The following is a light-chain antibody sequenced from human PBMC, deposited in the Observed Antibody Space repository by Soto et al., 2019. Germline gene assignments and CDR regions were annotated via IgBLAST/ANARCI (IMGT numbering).Light chain of an antibody. J-gene: IGKJ1*01. Sequence: EIVLTQSPGALSLSPGEIATLSCRASQSVSSTYLAWYQQNPGQAPRLLIYGASSRATGIPDRFSGSWSGTDFTLTINRLEPEDFAVYYCQQYGTSPRTFGQGTKVEIK. V-gene: IGKV3-20*01. CDR2: GAS. CDR1: QSVSSTY. CDR3: QQYGTSPRT.